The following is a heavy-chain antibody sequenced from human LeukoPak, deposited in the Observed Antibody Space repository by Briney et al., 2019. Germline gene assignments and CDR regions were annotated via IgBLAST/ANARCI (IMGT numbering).Heavy chain of an antibody. Sequence: GGSMRLSCAASGFSFSSYWMSWVRQAPGKGLEWVANIKQDGSETYYVDSMKGRFTISRDNAKNSLYLQMNSLRAEDTAVYYCARVAVIYYYYMEVWGKGTTVTVSS. D-gene: IGHD2/OR15-2a*01. J-gene: IGHJ6*03. V-gene: IGHV3-7*01. CDR1: GFSFSSYW. CDR2: IKQDGSET. CDR3: ARVAVIYYYYMEV.